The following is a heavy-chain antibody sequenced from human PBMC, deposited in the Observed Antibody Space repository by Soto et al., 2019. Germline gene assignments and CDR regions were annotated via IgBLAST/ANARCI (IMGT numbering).Heavy chain of an antibody. CDR3: AADGGGGGGSDSGYDPNDY. V-gene: IGHV1-58*01. J-gene: IGHJ4*02. Sequence: SVKVSCKASGFTFTSSAVQWVRQARGQRLEWIGWIVVGSGNTNYAQKFQERVTITRDMSTSTAYMELSSLRSEDTAVYYCAADGGGGGGSDSGYDPNDYWGQGTLVTVSS. D-gene: IGHD5-12*01. CDR2: IVVGSGNT. CDR1: GFTFTSSA.